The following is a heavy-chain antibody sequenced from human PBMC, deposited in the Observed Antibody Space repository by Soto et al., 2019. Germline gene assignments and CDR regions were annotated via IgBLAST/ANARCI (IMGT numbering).Heavy chain of an antibody. V-gene: IGHV3-30*18. D-gene: IGHD3-22*01. CDR2: ISYDGNNK. CDR1: GFTFRNNG. Sequence: AGGSLRLSCEASGFTFRNNGMHWVRQVPGKGLEWVAVISYDGNNKYYADSLKGRFTISRDISKNTVYLQMNNLRTEDTAMYYCAKGGSGNYLTYYYYYGMDVWGLGTTVIVSS. CDR3: AKGGSGNYLTYYYYYGMDV. J-gene: IGHJ6*02.